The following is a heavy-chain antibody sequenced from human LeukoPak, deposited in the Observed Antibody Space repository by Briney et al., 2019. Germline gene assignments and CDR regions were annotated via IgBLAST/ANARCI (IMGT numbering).Heavy chain of an antibody. CDR2: IKSKTDGGTT. CDR3: TRTPSIVVRAVAYYYGMDV. CDR1: GFTFSNAW. J-gene: IGHJ6*02. V-gene: IGHV3-15*01. D-gene: IGHD6-6*01. Sequence: GGSLRLSCAASGFTFSNAWMNWVRQAPGKGLEWVGRIKSKTDGGTTDYAVPVKGRFTISRDDSKTTLYLQMNSLKTEDTAVYYCTRTPSIVVRAVAYYYGMDVWGQGTTVTVSS.